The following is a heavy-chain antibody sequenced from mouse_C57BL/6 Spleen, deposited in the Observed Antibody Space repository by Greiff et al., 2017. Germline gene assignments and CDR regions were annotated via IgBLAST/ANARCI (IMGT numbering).Heavy chain of an antibody. CDR2: INYDGSST. Sequence: DVKLVESEGGLVQPGSSMKLSCTASGFTFSDYYMAWVRQVPEKGLEWVANINYDGSSTYYLDSLKSRFIISRDNAKNILYLQMSSLKSEDTATYYCARELGLYFDYWGQGTTLTVSS. J-gene: IGHJ2*01. CDR1: GFTFSDYY. D-gene: IGHD4-1*01. CDR3: ARELGLYFDY. V-gene: IGHV5-16*01.